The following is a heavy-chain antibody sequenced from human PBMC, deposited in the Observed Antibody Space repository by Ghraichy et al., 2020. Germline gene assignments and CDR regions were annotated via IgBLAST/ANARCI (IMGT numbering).Heavy chain of an antibody. D-gene: IGHD2-21*02. V-gene: IGHV3-23*01. CDR3: AKIAPYCGGDCYSGAFDI. CDR1: GFTFSSYA. J-gene: IGHJ3*02. Sequence: LSLTCAASGFTFSSYAMSWVRQAPGKGLEWVSAISGSGGSTYYADSVKGRFTISRDNSKNTLYLQMNSLRAEDTAVYYCAKIAPYCGGDCYSGAFDIWGQGTMVTVSS. CDR2: ISGSGGST.